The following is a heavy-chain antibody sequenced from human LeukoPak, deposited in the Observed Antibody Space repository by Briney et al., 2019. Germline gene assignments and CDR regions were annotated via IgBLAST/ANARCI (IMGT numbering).Heavy chain of an antibody. V-gene: IGHV3-30*18. Sequence: PGGSLRLSCAASGFTFSSYDMHWVRQAPGKGLEWLAVISYDGINKYYADSVNGRFTISRDNSKNTLYLQMNSLRAEDTALYYCAKDQSSGRPYYFDYWGQGTLVTVSS. D-gene: IGHD6-19*01. J-gene: IGHJ4*02. CDR2: ISYDGINK. CDR1: GFTFSSYD. CDR3: AKDQSSGRPYYFDY.